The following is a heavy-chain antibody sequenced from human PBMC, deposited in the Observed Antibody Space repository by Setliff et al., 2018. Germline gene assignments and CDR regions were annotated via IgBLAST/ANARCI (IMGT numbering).Heavy chain of an antibody. CDR1: GYSISSGYY. D-gene: IGHD2-2*02. Sequence: SETLSLTCAVSGYSISSGYYWGWIRQPPGKGLEWIGSIYHSGSTYYNPSLKSRVTISVDTSKNQFSLKLSSVTAADTAVYYCARHRSGRLPSDCCSTSCYRLARYYYYGMDVWGQGTTVTVSS. CDR2: IYHSGST. V-gene: IGHV4-38-2*01. J-gene: IGHJ6*02. CDR3: ARHRSGRLPSDCCSTSCYRLARYYYYGMDV.